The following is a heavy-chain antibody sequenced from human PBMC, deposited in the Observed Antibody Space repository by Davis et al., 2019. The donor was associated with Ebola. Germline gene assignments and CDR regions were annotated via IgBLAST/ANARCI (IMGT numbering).Heavy chain of an antibody. CDR3: ARGHSYGSMVYGLDV. J-gene: IGHJ6*02. D-gene: IGHD5-18*01. Sequence: SETLSFTCTVSGGSISSSSSYWGWIRQPPGKGLEWIGNIFYSGSTYYNPSLKSRVTMSVDTSKNQFSVKLTSLTAADTAVYYCARGHSYGSMVYGLDVWGQGTTVTVSS. CDR1: GGSISSSSSY. V-gene: IGHV4-39*01. CDR2: IFYSGST.